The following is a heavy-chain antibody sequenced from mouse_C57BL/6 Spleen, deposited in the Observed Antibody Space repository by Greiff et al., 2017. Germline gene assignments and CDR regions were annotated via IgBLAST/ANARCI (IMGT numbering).Heavy chain of an antibody. CDR3: ARSGNTDHGNCALDD. V-gene: IGHV1-22*01. CDR1: GYTFTDSS. J-gene: IGHJ1*01. Sequence: EVQLLQSGPELVKPGASVKMSCKASGYTFTDSSMHWVKQSHGKSLEWIGYIYPSNGGTSYNQKFKGKATLTVNKSSSTAYMELRSLTSEESAVYFCARSGNTDHGNCALDDWGQGTTVTVSS. D-gene: IGHD1-1*01. CDR2: IYPSNGGT.